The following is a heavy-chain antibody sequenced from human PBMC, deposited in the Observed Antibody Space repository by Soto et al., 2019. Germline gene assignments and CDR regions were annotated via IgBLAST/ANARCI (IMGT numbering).Heavy chain of an antibody. Sequence: SETLSLTCAVYGGSFSGYYWTWIRQPPGTGLEWIGEINHSGSTNYNPSLKSRVTISVDTSKNQFSLKLTSVTAADTAVYYCAREKFTRFFDNGGEEPLVTFP. CDR1: GGSFSGYY. D-gene: IGHD3-16*01. V-gene: IGHV4-34*01. J-gene: IGHJ4*02. CDR2: INHSGST. CDR3: AREKFTRFFDN.